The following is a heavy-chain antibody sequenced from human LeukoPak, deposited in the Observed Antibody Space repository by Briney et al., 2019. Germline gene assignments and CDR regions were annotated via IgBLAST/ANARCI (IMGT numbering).Heavy chain of an antibody. CDR2: INYSGST. Sequence: SETLSLTCAIYSESFSGYFWSWIRQPPGKGLEWIGEINYSGSTNYNPSLKSRVTISVDTSKNQFSLKLSSVTAADTAVYYCARHVGFITMVRGVINNDWFDPWGQGTLVTVSS. J-gene: IGHJ5*02. CDR3: ARHVGFITMVRGVINNDWFDP. D-gene: IGHD3-10*01. V-gene: IGHV4-34*01. CDR1: SESFSGYF.